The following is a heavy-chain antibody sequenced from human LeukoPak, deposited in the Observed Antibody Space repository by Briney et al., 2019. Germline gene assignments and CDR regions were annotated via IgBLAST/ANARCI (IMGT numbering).Heavy chain of an antibody. CDR3: AGNNYASGTFLVY. CDR2: IYSGGST. D-gene: IGHD3-10*01. CDR1: GFTVGSNY. Sequence: GGSLRLSCAASGFTVGSNYMNWVRQAPGKGFEWVSSIYSGGSTDYADSVEGRFTISRDSSKNTVYLQMNSLRSDDTAVYFCAGNNYASGTFLVYWGQGTLVTVSS. V-gene: IGHV3-66*02. J-gene: IGHJ4*02.